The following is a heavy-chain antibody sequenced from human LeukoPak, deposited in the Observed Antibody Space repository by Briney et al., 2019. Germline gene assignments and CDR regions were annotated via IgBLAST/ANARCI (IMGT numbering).Heavy chain of an antibody. CDR1: GLTVSSNY. D-gene: IGHD2-2*02. Sequence: TGGSLRLSCAASGLTVSSNYMSWVRQAPGKGLEWVSVIYSGGSTYYADSVKGRFTISRDNSKNTLYLQMNSLRPEDTAVYYCVKAGVPGIPIDYWGQGTLVTVSS. CDR3: VKAGVPGIPIDY. CDR2: IYSGGST. V-gene: IGHV3-66*02. J-gene: IGHJ4*02.